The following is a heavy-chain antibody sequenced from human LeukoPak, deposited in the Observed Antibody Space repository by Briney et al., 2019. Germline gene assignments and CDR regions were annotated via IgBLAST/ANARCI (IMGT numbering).Heavy chain of an antibody. J-gene: IGHJ4*02. Sequence: GGSLRLSCAASGSTFSSYAMTWVRQAPGKGLEWVSTISKTGGSTYYADSVKGRFTISRDNSKNTLYLQMNSLRVEDTAVYYCSKDRWGSGGSGGGDYWGQGTLVTVSS. CDR1: GSTFSSYA. CDR2: ISKTGGST. V-gene: IGHV3-23*01. D-gene: IGHD2-15*01. CDR3: SKDRWGSGGSGGGDY.